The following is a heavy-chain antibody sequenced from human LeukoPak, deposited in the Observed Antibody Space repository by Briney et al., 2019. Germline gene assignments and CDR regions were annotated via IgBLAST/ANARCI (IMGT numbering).Heavy chain of an antibody. CDR3: ARVPAAMRPYFDY. Sequence: GESLKISCKGSGYSFTTYWIAWVRQTPGKGLEWMGIIYPGDSDTRYSPSFQGQVTISADKSISTAYLQWSSLKASDTAIYYCARVPAAMRPYFDYWGQGTLVTVSS. V-gene: IGHV5-51*01. D-gene: IGHD2-2*01. CDR2: IYPGDSDT. J-gene: IGHJ4*02. CDR1: GYSFTTYW.